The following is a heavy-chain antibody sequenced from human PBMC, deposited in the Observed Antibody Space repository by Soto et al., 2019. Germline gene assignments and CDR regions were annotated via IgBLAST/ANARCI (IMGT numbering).Heavy chain of an antibody. V-gene: IGHV1-69*06. J-gene: IGHJ3*02. D-gene: IGHD7-27*01. CDR2: IIPVIDTA. CDR1: GGTFN. CDR3: ARGSGADAFDI. Sequence: QVQLVQSGAEVKKPGSSVKVSCKVSGGTFNIRWVRQAPGQGLEWMGGIIPVIDTANYARKFQGRVVISADRATNIVYMGMMSLTLENTAVYYCARGSGADAFDIWGQGTMVTVSS.